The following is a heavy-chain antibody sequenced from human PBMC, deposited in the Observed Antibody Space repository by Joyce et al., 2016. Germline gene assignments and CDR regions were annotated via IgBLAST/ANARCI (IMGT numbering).Heavy chain of an antibody. D-gene: IGHD5-12*01. CDR1: GGTFRSSS. CDR2: IVPIFDSG. V-gene: IGHV1-69*01. CDR3: ARQPVGGYFQH. Sequence: QVQLVQSGAEVKKPGSSVKVSCKAYGGTFRSSSINWVRQAPGQGLEWVGGIVPIFDSGNYAQKFHDRVTITADESTSTAYMEMRGLTSDDTAVYYCARQPVGGYFQHWGQGTLVIVSS. J-gene: IGHJ1*01.